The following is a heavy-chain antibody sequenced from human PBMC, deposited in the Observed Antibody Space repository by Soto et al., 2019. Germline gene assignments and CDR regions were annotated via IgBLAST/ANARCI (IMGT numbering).Heavy chain of an antibody. CDR1: GGTISSWY. V-gene: IGHV4-59*08. Sequence: ETLSLTCTVSGGTISSWYWSWIRQPPGKGLEWIGYIYYSGSTNCNPSLKSRVTISVDTSKNQFSLKLSSVTAADTAVYYCARRYGSAIDYWGQGTLVTVSS. CDR3: ARRYGSAIDY. J-gene: IGHJ4*02. CDR2: IYYSGST. D-gene: IGHD1-26*01.